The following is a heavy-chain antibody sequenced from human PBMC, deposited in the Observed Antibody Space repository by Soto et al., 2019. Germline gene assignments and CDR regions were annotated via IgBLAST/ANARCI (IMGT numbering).Heavy chain of an antibody. CDR3: ASLYSSSWYRNGMDV. V-gene: IGHV4-61*01. CDR2: IYYSGST. CDR1: GGSVSSGSYY. J-gene: IGHJ6*02. D-gene: IGHD6-13*01. Sequence: SETLSLTCTVSGGSVSSGSYYWSWIRQPPGKGLEWIGYIYYSGSTNYNPSLKSRVTISVDTSKNQFSLKLSSVTAADTAVYYCASLYSSSWYRNGMDVWGQGTTVTVSS.